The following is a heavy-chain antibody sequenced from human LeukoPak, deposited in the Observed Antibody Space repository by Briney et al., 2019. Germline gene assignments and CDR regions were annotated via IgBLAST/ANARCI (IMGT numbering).Heavy chain of an antibody. V-gene: IGHV3-23*01. D-gene: IGHD6-19*01. CDR2: ISGSGDST. Sequence: LPGGSLRLSCAASGFTFSNYAMRWVRRAPGKGLEWVSGISGSGDSTYYADSVKGRFTISRDNSKNTLYLQMNSLRAEDTAVYYCARRSGIAVAGAFDYWGQGTLVTVSS. J-gene: IGHJ4*02. CDR3: ARRSGIAVAGAFDY. CDR1: GFTFSNYA.